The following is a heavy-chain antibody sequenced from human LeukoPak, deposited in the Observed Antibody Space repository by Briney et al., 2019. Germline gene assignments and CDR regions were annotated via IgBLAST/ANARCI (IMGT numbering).Heavy chain of an antibody. D-gene: IGHD1/OR15-1a*01. Sequence: GVSLRLSCAASGFTFSSYSMNWVRQAPGKGLEWVSSISSSSSYIYYADSVKGRFTISRDNAKNSLYLQMNSLRAEDTAVYYCAVSNNGFFDIWGQGTMVTVSS. CDR3: AVSNNGFFDI. V-gene: IGHV3-21*01. CDR1: GFTFSSYS. J-gene: IGHJ3*02. CDR2: ISSSSSYI.